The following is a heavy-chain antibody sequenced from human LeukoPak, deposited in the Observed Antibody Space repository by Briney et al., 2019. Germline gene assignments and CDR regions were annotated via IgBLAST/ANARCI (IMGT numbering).Heavy chain of an antibody. CDR2: ISNSGRSI. Sequence: GGSLRLSCAASGFTFSEHHMSWIRQAPGKGLEWVSYISNSGRSIYYADSVKGRFTISRGNAENSLYLQMNSLISEDTAVYCCARVIASHTHYHYYRYVWGKGTTVTVSS. CDR3: ARVIASHTHYHYYRYV. J-gene: IGHJ6*03. CDR1: GFTFSEHH. V-gene: IGHV3-11*04. D-gene: IGHD2/OR15-2a*01.